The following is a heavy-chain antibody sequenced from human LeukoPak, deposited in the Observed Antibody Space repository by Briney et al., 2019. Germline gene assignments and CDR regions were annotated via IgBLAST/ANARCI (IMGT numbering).Heavy chain of an antibody. CDR2: ISGSGGST. D-gene: IGHD6-19*01. V-gene: IGHV3-23*01. CDR1: GFTFSRYG. J-gene: IGHJ4*02. Sequence: PGGSLRLSCAASGFTFSRYGMSWVRQAPGKGLEWDSAISGSGGSTHYADSVKGRFTISRDNSKNTLYLQINSLRAEDTAVYYCAKDRLPGIVVADRDYWGQGTLVTVSS. CDR3: AKDRLPGIVVADRDY.